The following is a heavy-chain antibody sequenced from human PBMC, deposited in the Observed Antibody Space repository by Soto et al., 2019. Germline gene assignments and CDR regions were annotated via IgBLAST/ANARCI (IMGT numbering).Heavy chain of an antibody. CDR1: AYTFSNYG. D-gene: IGHD6-19*01. J-gene: IGHJ4*02. Sequence: QVRLVQSGPEVKKPGASVKVSCKASAYTFSNYGISWVRQAPGQGLEWMGWISVHNGNAHYAQKLQGRVTMTPDTSASTAYMEMRSLCSDDTAVNYCARVSSSVWFGTFDYWGQGTLVTVSS. CDR2: ISVHNGNA. V-gene: IGHV1-18*01. CDR3: ARVSSSVWFGTFDY.